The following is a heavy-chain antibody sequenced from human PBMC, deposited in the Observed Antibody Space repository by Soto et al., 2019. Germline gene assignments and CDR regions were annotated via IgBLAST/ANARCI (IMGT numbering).Heavy chain of an antibody. Sequence: SETLSLTCTVSGGSISSYYWSWIRQPPGKGLEWIGYIYYSGSTNYNPSLKSRVTISVDTSKNQFSLKLSSVTAADTAVYYCARGSVTFRLVDYWGQGTLVTVSS. CDR2: IYYSGST. J-gene: IGHJ4*02. D-gene: IGHD2-21*02. V-gene: IGHV4-59*01. CDR1: GGSISSYY. CDR3: ARGSVTFRLVDY.